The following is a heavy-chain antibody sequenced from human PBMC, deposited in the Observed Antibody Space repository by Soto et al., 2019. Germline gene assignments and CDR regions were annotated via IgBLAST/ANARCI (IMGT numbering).Heavy chain of an antibody. V-gene: IGHV1-69*01. Sequence: QVQLVQSGAEVRQPGSSVRVSCKSSGDSFNNYAINWVRQAPGQGLEWVGGIIPFFGTPNYAESFPGPVTISADESTSTVYMTLSSLRSEDTAMYYCARLGVTLTPRSYFDLWGQGRPVTLSP. CDR1: GDSFNNYA. CDR2: IIPFFGTP. D-gene: IGHD4-17*01. CDR3: ARLGVTLTPRSYFDL. J-gene: IGHJ4*02.